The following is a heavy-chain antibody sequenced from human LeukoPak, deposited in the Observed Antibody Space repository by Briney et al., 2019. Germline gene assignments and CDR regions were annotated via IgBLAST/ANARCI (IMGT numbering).Heavy chain of an antibody. CDR2: IYGSGST. D-gene: IGHD3-10*01. CDR1: GGSISSY. Sequence: SETLSLTCTVPGGSISSYWSWIRQPAGKGLEWIGRIYGSGSTNYNPSLKSRVTMSLDTSKNQFSLKLSSVTAADTAVYYCARDSGTTGEVRFDPWGQGTLVTVSS. J-gene: IGHJ5*02. CDR3: ARDSGTTGEVRFDP. V-gene: IGHV4-4*07.